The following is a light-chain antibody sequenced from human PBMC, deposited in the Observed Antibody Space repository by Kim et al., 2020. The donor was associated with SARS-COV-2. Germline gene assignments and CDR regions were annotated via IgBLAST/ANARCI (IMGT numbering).Light chain of an antibody. Sequence: QSALTQPASVSGSPGQSITISCTGTSSDVGGYNYVSWYQQHPGKAPQLMIYDVNTRPSGVSNRFSGSKSGNTASLTISGLQAEDEADYYCNSYTASSTLIFGGGTQLTVL. J-gene: IGLJ2*01. CDR1: SSDVGGYNY. V-gene: IGLV2-14*03. CDR3: NSYTASSTLI. CDR2: DVN.